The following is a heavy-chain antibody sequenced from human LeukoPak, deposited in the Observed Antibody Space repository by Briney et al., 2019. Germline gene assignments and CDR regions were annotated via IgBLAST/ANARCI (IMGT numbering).Heavy chain of an antibody. CDR3: ARRGCSGGSCYHDDAFDI. Sequence: GASVKVSCKASGYTFTSYGINWVRQATGQGLEWMGWMNPNSGNTGYAQKFQGRVTITMNTSISTAYMELRSLRSDDTAVYYCARRGCSGGSCYHDDAFDIWGQGTMVTVSS. CDR1: GYTFTSYG. CDR2: MNPNSGNT. V-gene: IGHV1-8*03. D-gene: IGHD2-15*01. J-gene: IGHJ3*02.